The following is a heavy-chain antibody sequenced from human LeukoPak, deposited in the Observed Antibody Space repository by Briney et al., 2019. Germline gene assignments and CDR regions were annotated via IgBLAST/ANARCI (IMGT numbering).Heavy chain of an antibody. CDR3: AREGAYCGGDCYSGSLDYYYYYMDV. D-gene: IGHD2-21*02. Sequence: ASVTVSCKASGYTFTSYGISWVRQAPGQGLEWMGWISAYNGNTNYAQKLQGRVTMTTDTSTSTAYMELSSLRSEDTAVYYCAREGAYCGGDCYSGSLDYYYYYMDVWGKGTTVTISS. J-gene: IGHJ6*03. CDR2: ISAYNGNT. CDR1: GYTFTSYG. V-gene: IGHV1-18*01.